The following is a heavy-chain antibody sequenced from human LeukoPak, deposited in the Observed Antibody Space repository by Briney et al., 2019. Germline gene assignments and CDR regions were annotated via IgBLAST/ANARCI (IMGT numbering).Heavy chain of an antibody. J-gene: IGHJ4*02. Sequence: SETLSLTCTVSGYSISSGYYWGWIRQPPGKGLEWIGSIYHSGSTYYNPSLKSRVTISVDTSKNQFSLKLSSVTAADTVVYYCARVVNTGYSSGWGYYFDYWGQGTLVTVSS. D-gene: IGHD6-19*01. CDR2: IYHSGST. CDR3: ARVVNTGYSSGWGYYFDY. V-gene: IGHV4-38-2*02. CDR1: GYSISSGYY.